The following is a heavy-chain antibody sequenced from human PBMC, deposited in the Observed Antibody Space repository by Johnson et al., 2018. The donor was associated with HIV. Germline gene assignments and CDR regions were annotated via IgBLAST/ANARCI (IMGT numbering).Heavy chain of an antibody. CDR1: GFTFSSYP. J-gene: IGHJ3*02. CDR2: ISYDVSNK. CDR3: GRELEIAQGLDAFDI. D-gene: IGHD5-24*01. V-gene: IGHV3-30-3*01. Sequence: QVQLVESGGGVVQPGRSLRLSCAASGFTFSSYPMHWVRQAPGKGLEWVAIISYDVSNKYYADSVKGRFTISRDSSKNTLYLQMNSLRAEDTAVYYCGRELEIAQGLDAFDIWGQGAMATVSS.